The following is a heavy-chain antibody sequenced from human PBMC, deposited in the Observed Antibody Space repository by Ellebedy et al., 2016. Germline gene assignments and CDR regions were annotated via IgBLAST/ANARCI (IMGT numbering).Heavy chain of an antibody. Sequence: ASVKVSXKASGYTFTGYYMHWVRQATGQGLEWMGWMNPNSGNTGYAQKFQGRVTMTRNTSISTAYMELSSLRSEDTAVYYCARDLITGTTEAYFDYWGQGTLVTVSS. CDR2: MNPNSGNT. D-gene: IGHD1-20*01. J-gene: IGHJ4*02. CDR1: GYTFTGYY. CDR3: ARDLITGTTEAYFDY. V-gene: IGHV1-8*02.